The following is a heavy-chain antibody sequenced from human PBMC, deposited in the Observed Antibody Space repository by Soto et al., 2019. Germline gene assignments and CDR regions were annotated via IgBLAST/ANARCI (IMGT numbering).Heavy chain of an antibody. J-gene: IGHJ3*02. D-gene: IGHD6-19*01. CDR3: AKDRRPIAVAGAIDT. CDR1: GFSFEEYA. V-gene: IGHV3-9*01. CDR2: ITWNSGTI. Sequence: EMRLVESGGGLVQPGRSRRLSCEGPGFSFEEYAMHWVRQSPGKGLEWVSGITWNSGTIAYADTVKGRFTLSRDNSKNSLHLQMNNLRPEDTALYYCAKDRRPIAVAGAIDTWGQGTMVVVSS.